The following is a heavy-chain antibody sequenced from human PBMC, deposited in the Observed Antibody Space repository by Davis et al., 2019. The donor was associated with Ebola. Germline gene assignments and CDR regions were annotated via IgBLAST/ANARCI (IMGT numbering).Heavy chain of an antibody. J-gene: IGHJ4*02. CDR1: GFTLTNYA. D-gene: IGHD6-19*01. CDR3: ARASFGYNSGWYADY. Sequence: ASVKVSCKASGFTLTNYAIHWVRQVPGQRLEWMGWLHGGNGNTKYSQRFQGRVTITTDTSASTAYLDLTSLRSDDTAVFYCARASFGYNSGWYADYWGPGSLVTVSS. V-gene: IGHV1-3*01. CDR2: LHGGNGNT.